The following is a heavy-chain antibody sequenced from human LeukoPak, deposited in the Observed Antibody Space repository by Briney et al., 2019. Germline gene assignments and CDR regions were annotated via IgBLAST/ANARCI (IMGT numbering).Heavy chain of an antibody. CDR3: ARGYDY. CDR2: IKRDGSEI. V-gene: IGHV3-7*01. Sequence: GGSLRLSCTASGFDFDAHGMSWVRQAPGKGLEWVANIKRDGSEIYYADSVRGRFTISRDNARNSLYLQMNSLRAEDSAVYYCARGYDYWGQGTLVTVSS. CDR1: GFDFDAHG. J-gene: IGHJ4*02.